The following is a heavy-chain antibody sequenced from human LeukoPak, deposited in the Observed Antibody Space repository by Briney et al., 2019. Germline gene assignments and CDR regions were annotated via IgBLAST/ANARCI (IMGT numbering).Heavy chain of an antibody. Sequence: SETLSLTCTVSGGSISSYYWSWIRQPPGKGLEWIGYIYYSESTNYNPSPRSRVTISLDTSKNQFSLKLSSGTAADTAVYYCARNTKTSTNVDYWGQGTPVTVSS. CDR3: ARNTKTSTNVDY. V-gene: IGHV4-59*08. D-gene: IGHD2-8*01. CDR2: IYYSEST. J-gene: IGHJ4*02. CDR1: GGSISSYY.